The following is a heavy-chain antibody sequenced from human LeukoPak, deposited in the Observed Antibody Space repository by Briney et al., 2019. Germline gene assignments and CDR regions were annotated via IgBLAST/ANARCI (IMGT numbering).Heavy chain of an antibody. CDR2: FDPEDGET. V-gene: IGHV1-24*01. CDR3: ATAVDLVGAITTPFDY. Sequence: ASVKFSCKVSGYTLTELSMHWVRQAPGKGLEWMGGFDPEDGETIYAQKFQGRVTMTEDTSTDTAYMELSSLRSEDTAVYYCATAVDLVGAITTPFDYWGQGTLVTVSS. CDR1: GYTLTELS. J-gene: IGHJ4*02. D-gene: IGHD1-26*01.